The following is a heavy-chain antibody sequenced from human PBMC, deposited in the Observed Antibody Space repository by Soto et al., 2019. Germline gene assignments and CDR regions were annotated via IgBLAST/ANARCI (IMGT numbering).Heavy chain of an antibody. J-gene: IGHJ5*02. V-gene: IGHV2-5*02. D-gene: IGHD2-21*01. CDR2: VYWDDDK. Sequence: XGPTGIHPRQPLALTFTFSGDSISTSGMGVGWVRQPPGKALEWLSLVYWDDDKRYSPSLKSRLTITKDTSKNQVVLTMTYRDPVDTATYYCAHMIEGAFFDPWGQGTLVTVSS. CDR3: AHMIEGAFFDP. CDR1: GDSISTSGMG.